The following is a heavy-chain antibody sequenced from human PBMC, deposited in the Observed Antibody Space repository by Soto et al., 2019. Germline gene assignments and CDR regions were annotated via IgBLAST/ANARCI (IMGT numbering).Heavy chain of an antibody. D-gene: IGHD2-15*01. J-gene: IGHJ4*02. CDR2: ISGSGVST. CDR3: ASPGIFDY. CDR1: GFTFTIYA. V-gene: IGHV3-23*01. Sequence: HPGGSLRLSCAASGFTFTIYAMSWVRQAPGKGLEWVSTISGSGVSTYYADSVKGRFTISRDNSKNTLYLQMNSLRAEDTAVYYCASPGIFDYWGKGTLVTLSS.